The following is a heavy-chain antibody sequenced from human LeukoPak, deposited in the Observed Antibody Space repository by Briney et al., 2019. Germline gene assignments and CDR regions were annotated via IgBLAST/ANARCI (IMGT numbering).Heavy chain of an antibody. J-gene: IGHJ4*02. D-gene: IGHD6-19*01. Sequence: PGGSLRLSCAASGFTFSSYAMHWVRQAPGKGLEWVAVISYDGSNKYFADSVKGRFTISRDNSKNTLYLQMNSLRAEDTAVYYCAREEGYSSGWYSYWGQGTLVTVSS. CDR2: ISYDGSNK. CDR3: AREEGYSSGWYSY. CDR1: GFTFSSYA. V-gene: IGHV3-30-3*01.